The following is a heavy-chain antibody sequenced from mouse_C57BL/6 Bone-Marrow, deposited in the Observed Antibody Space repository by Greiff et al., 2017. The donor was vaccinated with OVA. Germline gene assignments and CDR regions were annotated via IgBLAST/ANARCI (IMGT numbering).Heavy chain of an antibody. CDR2: IYPRSGNP. D-gene: IGHD2-5*01. V-gene: IGHV1-81*01. CDR1: GYTFTSYG. CDR3: ARLRTYYSNYDFDY. J-gene: IGHJ2*01. Sequence: QVQLQQSGAELARPGASVQLSCKASGYTFTSYGISWVKQRTGQGLEWIGEIYPRSGNPYYNEKLKGKATLTADKSSSTAYMELRSLTSEDSAVYFCARLRTYYSNYDFDYWGQGTTLTVSS.